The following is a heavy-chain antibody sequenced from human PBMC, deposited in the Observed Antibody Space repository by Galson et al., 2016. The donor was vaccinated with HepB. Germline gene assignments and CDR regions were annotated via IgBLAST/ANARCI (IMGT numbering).Heavy chain of an antibody. CDR3: ARQQVGNNWFDP. Sequence: SETLSLTCTVSGASVTSYYWSWIRQPPGKGLEWIGCMYYSGRTDYSPSLKRRVTMSADTSKNQFSLRLSSAAAADTAVYYCARQQVGNNWFDPWGQGTLVTVSS. J-gene: IGHJ5*02. CDR2: MYYSGRT. CDR1: GASVTSYY. V-gene: IGHV4-59*02.